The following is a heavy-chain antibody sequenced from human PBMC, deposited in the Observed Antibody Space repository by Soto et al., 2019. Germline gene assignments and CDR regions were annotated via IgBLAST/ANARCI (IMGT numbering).Heavy chain of an antibody. J-gene: IGHJ4*02. V-gene: IGHV4-59*12. D-gene: IGHD1-26*01. CDR1: GGSINSCY. CDR2: ISYSGNT. Sequence: ETLSLTCTVSGGSINSCYWGWIRQPPGKGQEWIWYISYSGNTNQNPSLQSLVSMSVVTSKNQFSLKLHSVTAADTAIYYCATVIMSSYSGYSPHRYFCXYWGQGIRGTV. CDR3: ATVIMSSYSGYSPHRYFCXY.